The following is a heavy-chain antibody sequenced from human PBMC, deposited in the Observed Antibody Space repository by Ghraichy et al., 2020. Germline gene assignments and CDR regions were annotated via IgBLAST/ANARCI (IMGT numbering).Heavy chain of an antibody. CDR1: GFTFSSYW. J-gene: IGHJ3*01. Sequence: GGSLRLSCAASGFTFSSYWMTWVRQAPGKGPEWVANIKEDGSEKMYVDSVKGRFTISRDIAKNSVYLQMNSLRAEDTALYYCARGTASAPRSALQSWGQGTMVTVSS. V-gene: IGHV3-7*04. D-gene: IGHD3-3*01. CDR2: IKEDGSEK. CDR3: ARGTASAPRSALQS.